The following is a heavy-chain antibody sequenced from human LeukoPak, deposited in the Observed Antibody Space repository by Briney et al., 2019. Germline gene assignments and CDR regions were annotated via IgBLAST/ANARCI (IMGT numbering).Heavy chain of an antibody. CDR2: IYYSGNT. V-gene: IGHV4-39*01. CDR1: GVSISSSNSY. D-gene: IGHD3-10*02. J-gene: IGHJ6*04. Sequence: SETLSLTCTVSGVSISSSNSYWGWIRQPPGKGLEWIGSIYYSGNTYYNASLKSQVSISIDTSKNQFSLKLTSVTAADTAVYYCAELGITMIGGVWGKGTTVTISS. CDR3: AELGITMIGGV.